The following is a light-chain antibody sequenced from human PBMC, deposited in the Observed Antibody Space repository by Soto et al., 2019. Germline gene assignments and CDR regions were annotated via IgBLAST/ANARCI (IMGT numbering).Light chain of an antibody. CDR2: YDN. CDR1: NIGSKS. J-gene: IGLJ2*01. V-gene: IGLV3-21*04. CDR3: QVWDSSSDLRGV. Sequence: SYELTQPPSVSVAPGKTARITCGGNNIGSKSVHWNQQKPGQAPVLVIYYDNDRPSGIPERFSGSNSGNTATLTISRVEAGDEADYYCQVWDSSSDLRGVFGGGTKLTVL.